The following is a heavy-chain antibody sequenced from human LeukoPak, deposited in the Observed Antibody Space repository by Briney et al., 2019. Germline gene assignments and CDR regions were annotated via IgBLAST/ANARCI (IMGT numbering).Heavy chain of an antibody. CDR1: S. CDR3: ARSLGHYYDSSGYRSDAFDI. D-gene: IGHD3-22*01. J-gene: IGHJ3*02. Sequence: SMXXVRQAPGXGLXWASSISSSSSYIYYADSVKGRFTISRVNAKNSLYLQMNSLRAEDTAVYYCARSLGHYYDSSGYRSDAFDIWGQGTMVTVSS. V-gene: IGHV3-21*01. CDR2: ISSSSSYI.